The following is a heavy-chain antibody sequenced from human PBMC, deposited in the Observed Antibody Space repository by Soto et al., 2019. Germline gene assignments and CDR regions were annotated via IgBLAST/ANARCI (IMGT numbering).Heavy chain of an antibody. CDR2: VSIRGSR. Sequence: DVQLLESGGGLVQPAGSLRLSCAASGFTFSSYAMGWVRQGPGKGLEWVAVVSIRGSRHYAVSVRGRFTISRDNSKNTPSLQMNSLTAEDTAVYFCAKRRGAGGHFDYWGQGALVTVSS. V-gene: IGHV3-23*01. J-gene: IGHJ4*02. D-gene: IGHD2-15*01. CDR1: GFTFSSYA. CDR3: AKRRGAGGHFDY.